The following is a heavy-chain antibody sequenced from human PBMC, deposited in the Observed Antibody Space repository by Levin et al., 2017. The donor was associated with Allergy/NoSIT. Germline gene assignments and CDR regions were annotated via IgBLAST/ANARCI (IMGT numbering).Heavy chain of an antibody. CDR2: IYYSGST. Sequence: SETLSLTCTVSGGSISPYYWSWIRQPPGKGLEWIGYIYYSGSTYYSPSLKSRVTISVDTSKNQFSLKLSSVTAADTAVYYCAREATVTTGFDYWGQGTLVTVSS. CDR3: AREATVTTGFDY. V-gene: IGHV4-59*01. CDR1: GGSISPYY. J-gene: IGHJ4*02. D-gene: IGHD4-17*01.